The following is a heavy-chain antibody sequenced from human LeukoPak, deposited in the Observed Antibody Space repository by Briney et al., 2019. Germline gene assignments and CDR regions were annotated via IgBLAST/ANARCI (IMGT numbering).Heavy chain of an antibody. CDR1: GYTFTGYY. J-gene: IGHJ6*03. CDR2: INPNSGGT. D-gene: IGHD5-24*01. V-gene: IGHV1-2*02. CDR3: ASTNIGLQDLYYYYMDV. Sequence: ASVKVSCKASGYTFTGYYMHWVRQAPGQGLEWMGWINPNSGGTNYAQKFQGRVTMTRDTSISTAYMELSRLRSDDTAVYYCASTNIGLQDLYYYYMDVWGKGTTVTVSS.